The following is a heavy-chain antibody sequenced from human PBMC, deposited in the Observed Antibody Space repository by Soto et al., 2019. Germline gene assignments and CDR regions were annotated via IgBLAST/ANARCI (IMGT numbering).Heavy chain of an antibody. CDR3: ARLPIAGDYLLYYFDY. J-gene: IGHJ4*02. D-gene: IGHD4-17*01. Sequence: PGESLKISCKGSGYSFTSYWIGWVRQMPGKGLEWMGIIYPGDSDTRYSPSFQGQVTISADKSIGTAYLQWSSLKASDTAMYYCARLPIAGDYLLYYFDYWGQGTLVTVSS. V-gene: IGHV5-51*01. CDR2: IYPGDSDT. CDR1: GYSFTSYW.